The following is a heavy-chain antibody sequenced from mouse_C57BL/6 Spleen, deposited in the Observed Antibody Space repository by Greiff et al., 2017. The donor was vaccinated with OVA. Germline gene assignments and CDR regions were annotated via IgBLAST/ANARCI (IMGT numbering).Heavy chain of an antibody. V-gene: IGHV1-15*01. Sequence: QVHVKQSGAELVRPGASVTLSCKASGYTFTDYEMHWVKQTPVHGLEWIGAIDPETGGTAYNQKFKGKAILTADKSSSTAYMELRSLTSEDSAVYYCTRHYGSSHFDDWGQGTTLTVSS. D-gene: IGHD1-1*01. CDR1: GYTFTDYE. J-gene: IGHJ2*01. CDR2: IDPETGGT. CDR3: TRHYGSSHFDD.